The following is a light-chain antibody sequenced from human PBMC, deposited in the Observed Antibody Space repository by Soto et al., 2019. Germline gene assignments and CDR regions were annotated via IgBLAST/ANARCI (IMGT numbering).Light chain of an antibody. J-gene: IGKJ5*01. Sequence: EIEMTQSPATLSVSPGERATLSCRASQSVSSNLAWYQQKPGQAPGLLIYGASTRATGIPDRFSGSGSGTDFTLTISSLQPEDFATYYCQQYNNWPAITFGQGTRLEIK. CDR3: QQYNNWPAIT. V-gene: IGKV3D-15*01. CDR1: QSVSSN. CDR2: GAS.